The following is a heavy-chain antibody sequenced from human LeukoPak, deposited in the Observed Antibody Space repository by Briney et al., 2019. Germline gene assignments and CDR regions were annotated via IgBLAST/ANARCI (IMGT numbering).Heavy chain of an antibody. Sequence: PSETLSLTCTVSGGSISSYYWSWIRQPPGKGLEWIGYIYYSGSTNYNPSLKSRVTISVDTSKNQFSLELSSVTAADTAVYYCAGGSGWSYPNRFDPWGQGTLVTVSS. J-gene: IGHJ5*02. CDR2: IYYSGST. V-gene: IGHV4-59*01. D-gene: IGHD6-19*01. CDR1: GGSISSYY. CDR3: AGGSGWSYPNRFDP.